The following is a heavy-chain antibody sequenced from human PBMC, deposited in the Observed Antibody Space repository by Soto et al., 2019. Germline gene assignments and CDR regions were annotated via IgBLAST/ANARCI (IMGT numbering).Heavy chain of an antibody. CDR3: ARAPEDYIWGSYRYVYFDY. J-gene: IGHJ4*02. CDR1: GFTVSSNY. Sequence: GGSLRLSCAASGFTVSSNYMSWVRQAPGKGLEWVSVIYSGGSTYYAASGKGRFTISRDNSKNTLYLQMNSLRAEDTDVYYCARAPEDYIWGSYRYVYFDYWGQGTLVTVSS. CDR2: IYSGGST. V-gene: IGHV3-66*01. D-gene: IGHD3-16*02.